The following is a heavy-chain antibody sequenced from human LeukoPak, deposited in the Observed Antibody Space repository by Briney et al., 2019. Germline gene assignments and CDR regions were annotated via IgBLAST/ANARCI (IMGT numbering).Heavy chain of an antibody. J-gene: IGHJ5*02. CDR2: IKSKGDGGTT. CDR1: GFTFSNAW. V-gene: IGHV3-15*01. D-gene: IGHD4/OR15-4a*01. CDR3: TTHRPSDYGVRIFDP. Sequence: GGSLRLSCAASGFTFSNAWMSWVRQAPGKGLEWVGRIKSKGDGGTTDYAAPVKGRFTISRDDSKNTLYLQMNSLKTEDTAVHYCTTHRPSDYGVRIFDPWGQGTLVTVSS.